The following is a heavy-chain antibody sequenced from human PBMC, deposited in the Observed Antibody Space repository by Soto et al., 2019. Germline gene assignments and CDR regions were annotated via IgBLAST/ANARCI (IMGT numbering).Heavy chain of an antibody. J-gene: IGHJ4*02. CDR2: ISHSGST. Sequence: SETLSLTCAVYGGSFSGYYWTWIRQPPGTGLEWIGEISHSGSTNYNPSLKSRVTISVDTSKNQFSLKLTSVTAADTAVYYCARDKNTGLFDYWGQGTLVTVSS. CDR3: ARDKNTGLFDY. CDR1: GGSFSGYY. D-gene: IGHD2-8*02. V-gene: IGHV4-34*01.